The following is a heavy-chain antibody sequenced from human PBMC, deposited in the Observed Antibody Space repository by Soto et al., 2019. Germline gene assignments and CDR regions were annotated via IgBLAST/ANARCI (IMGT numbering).Heavy chain of an antibody. CDR1: GGTFSSYA. J-gene: IGHJ4*02. Sequence: QVQLVQSGAEVKKPGSSVKVSCKASGGTFSSYAISWVRQAPGQGLEWMGGISPIFGTANYAQKFQGRVTITADESTSTAYVELSSLRSEDTAVYYCARDYTVTTTFNYFDYWGQGTLVTVSS. V-gene: IGHV1-69*01. CDR2: ISPIFGTA. D-gene: IGHD4-4*01. CDR3: ARDYTVTTTFNYFDY.